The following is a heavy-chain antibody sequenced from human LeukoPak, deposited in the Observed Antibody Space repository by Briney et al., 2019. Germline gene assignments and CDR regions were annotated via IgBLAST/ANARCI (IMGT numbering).Heavy chain of an antibody. CDR3: ASPLPGRWELRGAFDI. Sequence: PGGSLRLSCAASGFTLSSYGMNWVRQAPGKGLEWVSFISTSSSYIYYADSVKGRFTISRDNAKNSLYLQMNSLRAEDTAVYYCASPLPGRWELRGAFDIWGQGTMVTVSS. CDR2: ISTSSSYI. J-gene: IGHJ3*02. CDR1: GFTLSSYG. D-gene: IGHD1-26*01. V-gene: IGHV3-21*01.